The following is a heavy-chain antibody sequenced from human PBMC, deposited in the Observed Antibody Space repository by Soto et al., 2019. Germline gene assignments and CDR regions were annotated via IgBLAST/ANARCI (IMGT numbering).Heavy chain of an antibody. D-gene: IGHD3-10*01. CDR2: IVVGSGST. Sequence: SVKVSCKASGFTFTSSPVQWVRQARGQRLEWIGWIVVGSGSTKYNPSLKSRVTMSVDTSKNKFSLSLKSVTAADTAFYYCVGSGTDVWVSKEDYWFDPWGQGTLVTVSS. CDR3: VGSGTDVWVSKEDYWFDP. J-gene: IGHJ5*02. V-gene: IGHV1-58*01. CDR1: GFTFTSSP.